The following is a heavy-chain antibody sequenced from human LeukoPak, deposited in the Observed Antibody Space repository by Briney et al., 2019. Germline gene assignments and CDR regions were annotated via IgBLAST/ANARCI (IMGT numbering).Heavy chain of an antibody. J-gene: IGHJ4*02. Sequence: SQTLSLTCAISGDSVSSNSAAWTWIRQSPSRGLEWLGRTYYRSKWNNDYAESMKSRITINPDTSKNQFSLQLNSVTPEDTGVYYCAREAGGYTNWGQGTLVTVSS. CDR1: GDSVSSNSAA. CDR2: TYYRSKWNN. V-gene: IGHV6-1*01. D-gene: IGHD3-22*01. CDR3: AREAGGYTN.